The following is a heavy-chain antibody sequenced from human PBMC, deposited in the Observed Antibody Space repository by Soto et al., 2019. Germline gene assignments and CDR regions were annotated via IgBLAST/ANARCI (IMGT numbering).Heavy chain of an antibody. D-gene: IGHD3-16*01. CDR2: LYSGGTTI. CDR1: GFTVSGNY. V-gene: IGHV3-66*01. Sequence: EVQLVESGGGLVQPGGSLRLSCAASGFTVSGNYMSWVRQAPGKGLEWVSVLYSGGTTIFYADSVKGRFTISRDNSKNTLFIQMNSLRVEDTAVYYCARDGIHLGSRRGFDSWGQGTVVTVSS. CDR3: ARDGIHLGSRRGFDS. J-gene: IGHJ3*02.